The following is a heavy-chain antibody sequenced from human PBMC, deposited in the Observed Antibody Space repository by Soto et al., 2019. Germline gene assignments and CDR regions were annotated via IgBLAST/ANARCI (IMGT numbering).Heavy chain of an antibody. D-gene: IGHD3-3*01. V-gene: IGHV1-2*04. Sequence: QLHLVHSGAVVKKPGASVTVSCSASGYPVTAYYMHWVRQAPGRGLEWMGGINPATGAAKYTQTFQGWVTMTRDTSTSTVFMELSGLTSEDTAVFYCARGGGVGVAGSAAFDMWGQGTLVTVSS. CDR1: GYPVTAYY. J-gene: IGHJ3*02. CDR3: ARGGGVGVAGSAAFDM. CDR2: INPATGAA.